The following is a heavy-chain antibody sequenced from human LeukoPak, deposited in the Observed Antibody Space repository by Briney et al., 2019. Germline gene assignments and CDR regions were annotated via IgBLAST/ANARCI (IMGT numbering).Heavy chain of an antibody. D-gene: IGHD2-15*01. CDR1: GGSISSGGYY. CDR2: IYYSGST. V-gene: IGHV4-31*03. CDR3: ARVPRSAVTYYFDY. J-gene: IGHJ4*02. Sequence: TLSLTCTVSGGSISSGGYYWSWIRQHPGKGLEWIGYIYYSGSTYYNPSLKSRVTISVDTSKNQFSLELSSVTAADTAVYYCARVPRSAVTYYFDYWGQGTLVTVSS.